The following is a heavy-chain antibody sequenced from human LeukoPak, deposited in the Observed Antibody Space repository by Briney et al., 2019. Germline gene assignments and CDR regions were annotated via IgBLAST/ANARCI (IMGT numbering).Heavy chain of an antibody. CDR2: INWNGGST. Sequence: PGGSLRLPCAASGFTFDDYGMSWVRQAPGKGLQWVSGINWNGGSTGYLDSVKGRFTISRDNAKNSLYLQMSSLRAEDTAVYYCARVHCSGGSCYKVYPVNYYYGMGVWGQGTTVTVSS. CDR3: ARVHCSGGSCYKVYPVNYYYGMGV. V-gene: IGHV3-20*04. D-gene: IGHD2-15*01. CDR1: GFTFDDYG. J-gene: IGHJ6*02.